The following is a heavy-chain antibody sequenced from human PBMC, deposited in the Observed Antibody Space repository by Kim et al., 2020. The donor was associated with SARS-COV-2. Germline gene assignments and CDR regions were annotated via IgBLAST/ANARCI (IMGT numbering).Heavy chain of an antibody. CDR2: IAYDGNNK. Sequence: GGSLRLSCAASGFNFSSYAIHWVRQAPGKGLEWVARIAYDGNNKYYADSVRVRFSISRDNSKNTVYLHMNSLREEDTAVYYCARGYYDSSGRPTDPWGQGTLVTVYS. J-gene: IGHJ5*02. CDR3: ARGYYDSSGRPTDP. V-gene: IGHV3-30*04. D-gene: IGHD3-22*01. CDR1: GFNFSSYA.